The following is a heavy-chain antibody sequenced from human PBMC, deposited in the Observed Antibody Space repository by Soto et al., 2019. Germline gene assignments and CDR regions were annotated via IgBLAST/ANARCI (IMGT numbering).Heavy chain of an antibody. D-gene: IGHD6-6*01. CDR3: AKARHPIAARPWECGAFDI. Sequence: QVQLVESGGGVVQPGRSLRLSCAASGFTFSSYGMHWVRQAPGKGLEWVAVISYDGSNKYYADSVKGRFTISRDNSKNTLYLQMNSLIAEETAVYYCAKARHPIAARPWECGAFDIWGQGTMVTVSS. CDR2: ISYDGSNK. J-gene: IGHJ3*02. CDR1: GFTFSSYG. V-gene: IGHV3-30*18.